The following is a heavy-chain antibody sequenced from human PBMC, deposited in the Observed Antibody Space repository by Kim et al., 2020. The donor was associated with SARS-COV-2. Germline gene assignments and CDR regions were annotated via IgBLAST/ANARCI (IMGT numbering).Heavy chain of an antibody. J-gene: IGHJ4*02. V-gene: IGHV1-18*01. CDR3: AREGKYSGSYYNDY. D-gene: IGHD1-26*01. Sequence: AQKHQGRVTMTPDTSTSTAYMELGSLRSDDTAVYYCAREGKYSGSYYNDYWGQGTLVTVSS.